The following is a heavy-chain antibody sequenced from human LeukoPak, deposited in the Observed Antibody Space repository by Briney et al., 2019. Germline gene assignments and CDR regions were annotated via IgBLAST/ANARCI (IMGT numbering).Heavy chain of an antibody. J-gene: IGHJ6*02. CDR1: GFTFSSYA. Sequence: GGSLKLSCAASGFTFSSYAMSWVRQAPGKGLEWVSAISGSGGSTYYADSVKGRFTISRDNSKNTLYLQMNSLRAEDTAVYYCAKDPHYYDSSGATDYYYYGMDVWGQGTTVTVSS. D-gene: IGHD3-22*01. CDR3: AKDPHYYDSSGATDYYYYGMDV. V-gene: IGHV3-23*01. CDR2: ISGSGGST.